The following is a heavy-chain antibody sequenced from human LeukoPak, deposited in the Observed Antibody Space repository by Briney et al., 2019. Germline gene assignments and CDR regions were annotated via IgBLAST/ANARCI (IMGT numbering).Heavy chain of an antibody. J-gene: IGHJ4*02. Sequence: GGSLRLSCAASGFTFSSYAMSWVRQAPGKGLEWVSAISGSGGSTYYADSVKGRFTISRDNSKNTLYLQMNSLRAEDTAVYYCAKVGRYSYGYLSYFDYWGQGTLVTVSS. V-gene: IGHV3-23*01. D-gene: IGHD5-18*01. CDR3: AKVGRYSYGYLSYFDY. CDR2: ISGSGGST. CDR1: GFTFSSYA.